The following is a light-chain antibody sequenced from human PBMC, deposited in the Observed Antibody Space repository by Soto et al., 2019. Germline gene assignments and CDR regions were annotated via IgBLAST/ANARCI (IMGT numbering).Light chain of an antibody. CDR2: AST. V-gene: IGKV1-9*01. CDR1: QGIHNY. J-gene: IGKJ4*01. Sequence: DIQLTQSPSFVSASIGDRVTITCRASQGIHNYLAWYQQKPGFAPRPLVFASTTLHTGVPSRFSGSGSGTEFTLTIASMQPEDLAPYYCQQFETKVLTFGGGTKVDIK. CDR3: QQFETKVLT.